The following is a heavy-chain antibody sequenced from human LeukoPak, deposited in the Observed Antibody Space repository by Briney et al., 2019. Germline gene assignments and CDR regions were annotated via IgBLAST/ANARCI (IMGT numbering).Heavy chain of an antibody. J-gene: IGHJ4*02. V-gene: IGHV4-34*01. CDR1: GGSFSGYY. CDR3: ARDGYYGSGSLY. CDR2: INHSGST. Sequence: PSETLSLTCAVYGGSFSGYYWSWIRQPPGKGLEWIGEINHSGSTNYNPSLKSRVTISVDTSKNQFSLKLSSVTAADTAVYYCARDGYYGSGSLYWGQGTLVTVSS. D-gene: IGHD3-10*01.